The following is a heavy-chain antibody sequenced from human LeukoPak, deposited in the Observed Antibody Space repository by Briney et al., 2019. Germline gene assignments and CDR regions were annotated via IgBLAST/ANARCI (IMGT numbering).Heavy chain of an antibody. D-gene: IGHD1-14*01. CDR3: ARVTRNDAYDS. J-gene: IGHJ3*02. CDR2: IYSGGST. V-gene: IGHV3-66*01. CDR1: GFTVRSNY. Sequence: GGSLTLSCAASGFTVRSNYMSWVRQAPGKGLEWVSVIYSGGSTYYADSVKGRFTISRDNSKNTLYLQMNSLRAEDTAVYYCARVTRNDAYDSWGQGTMVTVSS.